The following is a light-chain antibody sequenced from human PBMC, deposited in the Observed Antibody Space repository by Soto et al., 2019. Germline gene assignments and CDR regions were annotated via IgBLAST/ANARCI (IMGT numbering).Light chain of an antibody. CDR1: QDITSY. Sequence: DIQMTQSPSSLSASVGDRVTITCRASQDITSYLNWYQHKPGQAPQLLIYDASILEAGVPPRFSGSGSGTDFTFTISSLQPEDVAAYYCQYCGYVPFFGRGTTVDFK. CDR3: QYCGYVPF. CDR2: DAS. J-gene: IGKJ3*01. V-gene: IGKV1-33*01.